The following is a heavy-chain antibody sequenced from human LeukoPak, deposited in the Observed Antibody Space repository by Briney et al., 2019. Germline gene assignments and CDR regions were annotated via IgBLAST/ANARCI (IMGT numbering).Heavy chain of an antibody. CDR2: INHSGST. Sequence: PSETLSLTCAVYGGSFSGYYWSWIRQPPGKGLEWIGEINHSGSTNYNPSLKSRVTISVDTSKNQFSLKLSSVTAADTAVYYCARQGGTYYYDSSGYYNWFDPWGQGTLVTVSS. J-gene: IGHJ5*02. CDR1: GGSFSGYY. V-gene: IGHV4-34*01. CDR3: ARQGGTYYYDSSGYYNWFDP. D-gene: IGHD3-22*01.